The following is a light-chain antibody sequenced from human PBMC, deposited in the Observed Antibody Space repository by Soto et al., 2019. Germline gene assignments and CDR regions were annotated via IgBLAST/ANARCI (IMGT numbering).Light chain of an antibody. Sequence: EIVLTQSPGTLSLSPGERATLSCTASQSVSSSYLAWYQQKPGEAPRLLIYGAFTRATGIPDRFSGSGSETDFTLTISRLEPEDFAVYYCQQDGTSPPGFTFGPRTKADVK. V-gene: IGKV3-20*01. J-gene: IGKJ3*01. CDR1: QSVSSSY. CDR3: QQDGTSPPGFT. CDR2: GAF.